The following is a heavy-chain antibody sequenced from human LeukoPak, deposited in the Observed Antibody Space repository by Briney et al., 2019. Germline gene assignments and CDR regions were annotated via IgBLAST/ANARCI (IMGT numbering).Heavy chain of an antibody. CDR1: GYTFTGYY. V-gene: IGHV1-2*02. D-gene: IGHD6-13*01. Sequence: ASVKVSCKASGYTFTGYYMHWVRQAPGQGLEWMGWINPNSGGTNYAQKFQGRVTMTRDTSISAAYMELSRLRSDDTAVYYCVRGGIAAAGKYLFDYWGQGTLVTVSS. CDR2: INPNSGGT. CDR3: VRGGIAAAGKYLFDY. J-gene: IGHJ4*02.